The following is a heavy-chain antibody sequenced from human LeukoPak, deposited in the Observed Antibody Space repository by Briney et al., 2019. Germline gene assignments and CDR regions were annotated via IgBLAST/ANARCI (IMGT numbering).Heavy chain of an antibody. Sequence: GGCLRLSRAPSVFSFSSYAMSWVCQAPGEGREWVSAICGSVGSTYYAHSVKGRFTIDRNNSKNTLYLQMNSLRAEDTAVYYCAKEGVLRVLDWLGGLAFDIWGQGTMVTVSS. D-gene: IGHD3-3*01. J-gene: IGHJ3*02. CDR3: AKEGVLRVLDWLGGLAFDI. CDR1: VFSFSSYA. CDR2: ICGSVGST. V-gene: IGHV3-23*01.